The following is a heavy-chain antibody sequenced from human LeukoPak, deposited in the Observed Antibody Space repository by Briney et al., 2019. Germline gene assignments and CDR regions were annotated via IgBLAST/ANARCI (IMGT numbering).Heavy chain of an antibody. CDR1: GGSISSYY. CDR2: IYYNGST. Sequence: SETLSLTCTVSGGSISSYYWSWIRQPPGKGLEWIGYIYYNGSTNCNPSLKSRVTISVDTSKNQFSLKLSSVTAADTAVYYCARQIGGFDYWGQGTLVPVSS. CDR3: ARQIGGFDY. V-gene: IGHV4-59*08. J-gene: IGHJ4*02. D-gene: IGHD3-16*01.